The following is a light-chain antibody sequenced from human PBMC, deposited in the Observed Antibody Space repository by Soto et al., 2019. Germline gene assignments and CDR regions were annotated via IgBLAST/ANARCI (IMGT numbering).Light chain of an antibody. CDR2: GAY. J-gene: IGKJ1*01. V-gene: IGKV3-20*01. CDR1: QSVSNNY. Sequence: VLTQSPGTLSLSPGESATLSCRDSQSVSNNYLAWYQQKPGQAPRLLIYGAYSRATGIPDRFSGSGSGTDFTLTISRLEPGDFAVYYCQQYVTSPPGTCGQGTKVDIK. CDR3: QQYVTSPPGT.